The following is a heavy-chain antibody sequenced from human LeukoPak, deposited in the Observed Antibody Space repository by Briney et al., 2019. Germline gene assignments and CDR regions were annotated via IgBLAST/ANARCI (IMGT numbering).Heavy chain of an antibody. V-gene: IGHV4-59*01. J-gene: IGHJ4*02. CDR3: ARAAPYCSSTSCPFDY. D-gene: IGHD2-2*01. CDR1: GGSISSYY. CDR2: IYYSGST. Sequence: SETLSLTCTVSGGSISSYYWSWIRQPPGKGLEWIGYIYYSGSTNYNPSLKSRVTISVDTSKNQFSLKLSSVTAADTAVYYCARAAPYCSSTSCPFDYWGQGTLVTVSS.